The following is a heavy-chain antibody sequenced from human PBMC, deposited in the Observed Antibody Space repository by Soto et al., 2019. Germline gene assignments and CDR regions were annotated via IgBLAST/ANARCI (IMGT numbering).Heavy chain of an antibody. D-gene: IGHD5-12*01. Sequence: GGSLRLSCAASGFNFNNYYMSWIRQAPGKGLEWVSYISSSSTYTGYADSVKGRFTTSRDNAKNSLYLEMNSLRAEDTAVYYCARGRWLQLPGYWGQGTLVTVSS. V-gene: IGHV3-11*05. CDR1: GFNFNNYY. J-gene: IGHJ4*02. CDR2: ISSSSTYT. CDR3: ARGRWLQLPGY.